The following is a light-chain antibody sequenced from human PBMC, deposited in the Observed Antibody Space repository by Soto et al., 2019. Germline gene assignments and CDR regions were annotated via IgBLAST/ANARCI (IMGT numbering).Light chain of an antibody. J-gene: IGKJ1*01. Sequence: EIVLTRSPGTLSLSPGARAPLSCRTSQSVSNNYLAWYQQKPGQAPRLLIYGASRRATGIPDRFSGSGSGTDFTLTISRLGPEDFAVYYCQQYGSSGTFGQGTKVDIK. CDR3: QQYGSSGT. CDR1: QSVSNNY. CDR2: GAS. V-gene: IGKV3-20*01.